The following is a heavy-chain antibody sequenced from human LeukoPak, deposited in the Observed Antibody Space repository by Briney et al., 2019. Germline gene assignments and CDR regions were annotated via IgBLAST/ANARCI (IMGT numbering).Heavy chain of an antibody. D-gene: IGHD2-15*01. CDR2: VSISGGT. Sequence: SETLSLTCTVSGYSISSGYYWSWIRQPAGKELEWIGRVSISGGTNYNPSLRSRVTISVDTSKNQFSLILSSVTAADTAMYFCARLRNVVLFDYWGQGTLVTVSS. CDR3: ARLRNVVLFDY. V-gene: IGHV4-38-2*02. CDR1: GYSISSGYY. J-gene: IGHJ4*02.